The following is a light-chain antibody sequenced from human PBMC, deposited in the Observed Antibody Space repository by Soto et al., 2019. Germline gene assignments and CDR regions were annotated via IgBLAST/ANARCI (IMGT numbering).Light chain of an antibody. CDR2: EDN. CDR1: SGSIASNY. V-gene: IGLV6-57*04. CDR3: QSYDSSNAV. Sequence: NFMLTQPHSVSESPGKTVTISCTRSSGSIASNYVQWYQQRPGSAPTTVIYEDNQRLSGVPDRFSGSIDSSSNSASLTISGLKTDDEADYYCQSYDSSNAVFGGGTQLSVL. J-gene: IGLJ7*01.